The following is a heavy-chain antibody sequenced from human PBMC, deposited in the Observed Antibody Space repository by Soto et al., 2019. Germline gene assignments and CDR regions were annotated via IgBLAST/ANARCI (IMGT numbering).Heavy chain of an antibody. Sequence: QVQLVQSGAEVRKPGASVQVSCKASGYTFTRYSINWVRQAPGQGLEWVGWISNYNGDTKYAEKFQGRVTLTTDTFTTTSYMGLRSLTSDDTAMYFCARGDSTGSPTGWFDPWGQGTLVTVLS. V-gene: IGHV1-18*04. J-gene: IGHJ5*02. CDR2: ISNYNGDT. D-gene: IGHD6-19*01. CDR1: GYTFTRYS. CDR3: ARGDSTGSPTGWFDP.